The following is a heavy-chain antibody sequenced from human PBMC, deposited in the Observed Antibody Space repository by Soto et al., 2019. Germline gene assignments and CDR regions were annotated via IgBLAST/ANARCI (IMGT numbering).Heavy chain of an antibody. D-gene: IGHD3-22*01. CDR2: ISWNSGIT. V-gene: IGHV3-9*01. CDR3: AKGRGALTVVSNWFDP. CDR1: GFTFEDHA. Sequence: GGSLRLSCAAIGFTFEDHAMHWIRQVPGKGLEWVAGISWNSGITGYADSVKGRFTISRDNANNSLHLEMNSLKSEDTALYYCAKGRGALTVVSNWFDPWGQGTLVTVSS. J-gene: IGHJ5*02.